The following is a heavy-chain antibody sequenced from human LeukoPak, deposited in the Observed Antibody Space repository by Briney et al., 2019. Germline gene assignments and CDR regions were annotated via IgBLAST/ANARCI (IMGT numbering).Heavy chain of an antibody. CDR3: AKRPSDYGDYVTYFDY. D-gene: IGHD4-17*01. CDR2: INGGGDIT. CDR1: RYSFDSYA. V-gene: IGHV3-23*01. Sequence: GGSLRLSCEGSRYSFDSYAMTWVRQAPGKGLEWVSSINGGGDITYYAESVKGRFTISRDNSKDTLYLQMNSLRDEDTAVYYCAKRPSDYGDYVTYFDYWGQGTLVTVSS. J-gene: IGHJ4*02.